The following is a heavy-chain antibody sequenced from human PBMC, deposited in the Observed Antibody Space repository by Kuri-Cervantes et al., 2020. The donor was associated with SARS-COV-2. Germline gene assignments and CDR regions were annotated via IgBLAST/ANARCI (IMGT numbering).Heavy chain of an antibody. V-gene: IGHV3-23*01. D-gene: IGHD1-26*01. CDR3: AKDVYSGSYCSYFDY. CDR2: ISGSGGST. CDR1: GFTFSSYA. Sequence: GESLKISCAASGFTFSSYAMSWVRQAPGKGLEWVSAISGSGGSTYYADSVKGRFTISRDNSKNTLYLQMNSLRAEDTAVYYCAKDVYSGSYCSYFDYWGQGTLVTVSS. J-gene: IGHJ4*02.